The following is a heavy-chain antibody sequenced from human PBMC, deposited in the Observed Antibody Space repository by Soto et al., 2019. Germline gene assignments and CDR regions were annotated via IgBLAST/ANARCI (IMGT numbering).Heavy chain of an antibody. Sequence: ASVKVSCKASGYTFTSYAMHWVRQAPGQRLEWMGWINACNGNTKYSQKFQGRVTITRDTSASTAYMELSSLRSEDTAVYYCATENYGSGSYFDYWGQGTLVTVSS. CDR2: INACNGNT. D-gene: IGHD3-10*01. J-gene: IGHJ4*02. V-gene: IGHV1-3*01. CDR3: ATENYGSGSYFDY. CDR1: GYTFTSYA.